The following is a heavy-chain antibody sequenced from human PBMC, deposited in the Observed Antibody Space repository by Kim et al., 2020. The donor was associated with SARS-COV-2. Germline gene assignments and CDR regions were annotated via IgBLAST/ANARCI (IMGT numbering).Heavy chain of an antibody. V-gene: IGHV4-4*02. D-gene: IGHD3-9*01. Sequence: SETLSLTCAVSGGSISSSNWWSWVRQPPGKGLEWIGEIYHSGSTNYNPSLKSRVTISVDKSKNQFSLKLSSVTAADTAVYYCARLPYYDILTGYHISGGAFDSWGQGTLVTVSS. CDR1: GGSISSSNW. CDR3: ARLPYYDILTGYHISGGAFDS. CDR2: IYHSGST. J-gene: IGHJ4*02.